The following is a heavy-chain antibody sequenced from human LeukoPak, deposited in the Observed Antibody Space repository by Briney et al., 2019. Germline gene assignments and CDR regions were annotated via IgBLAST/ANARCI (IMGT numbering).Heavy chain of an antibody. D-gene: IGHD2-15*01. CDR2: IKQDGSEK. J-gene: IGHJ4*02. CDR1: GFTFSSYW. Sequence: GGSLRLSCAASGFTFSSYWMSWVRQAPGKGLEWVANIKQDGSEKYYVDSVKGRFTISRDNAKNSLYLQMNSLRAEDTAVYYCARDVSGQYCSGGSCYKGSLWGQGTLVTVSS. CDR3: ARDVSGQYCSGGSCYKGSL. V-gene: IGHV3-7*05.